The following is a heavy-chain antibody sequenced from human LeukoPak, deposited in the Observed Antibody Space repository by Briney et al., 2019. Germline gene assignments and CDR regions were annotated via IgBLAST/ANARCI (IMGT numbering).Heavy chain of an antibody. D-gene: IGHD3/OR15-3a*01. Sequence: PGGSLRLSCAASGFVFSTYWMTWVRQAPGKGLEWVANINLDGTEEHYVDSSLKGRFTISRDNANNSLYLQMTSLRVEDTAVYYCASGRHDFLHWGQGTLVTVSS. CDR2: INLDGTEE. CDR1: GFVFSTYW. CDR3: ASGRHDFLH. V-gene: IGHV3-7*01. J-gene: IGHJ4*02.